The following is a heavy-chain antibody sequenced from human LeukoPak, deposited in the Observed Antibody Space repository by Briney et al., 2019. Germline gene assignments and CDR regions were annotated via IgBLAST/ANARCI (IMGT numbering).Heavy chain of an antibody. Sequence: ASVKVSCKASGYTFTDYYLYWVRQAPGQGLEWMGWIKGGTNYAQKFQGRVTMSRDTSIRTAYMELSRLRSDDTAVYYCARGVFCSSSSCPDYFDYWGQGTLVTVFS. CDR1: GYTFTDYY. CDR2: IKGGT. D-gene: IGHD2-2*01. CDR3: ARGVFCSSSSCPDYFDY. V-gene: IGHV1-2*02. J-gene: IGHJ4*02.